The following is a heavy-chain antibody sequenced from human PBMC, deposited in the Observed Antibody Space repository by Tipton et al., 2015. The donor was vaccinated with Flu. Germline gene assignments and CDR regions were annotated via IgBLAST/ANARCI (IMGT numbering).Heavy chain of an antibody. CDR3: ASSGFGKGDF. CDR2: IHHTGTT. CDR1: GDSIRSDFF. J-gene: IGHJ4*02. V-gene: IGHV4-38-2*01. D-gene: IGHD3-10*01. Sequence: TLSLTCSVSGDSIRSDFFWSWVRQAPGKGLQWIGNIHHTGTTYYNPSLTSRVTISVDRSKNQFSLRLTSVTAADTAVYYCASSGFGKGDFWGQGTLVTVSS.